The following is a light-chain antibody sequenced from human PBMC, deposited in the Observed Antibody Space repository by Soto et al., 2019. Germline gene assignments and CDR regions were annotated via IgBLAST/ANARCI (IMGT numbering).Light chain of an antibody. Sequence: DIQMTQSPSTLSAYVGDRVTITCRARQTISIWLAWYQQKPGKAPKLLIYDASILKSGVPSRFSGSGSGTEFTLTISSLQPEDFATYYCLQHNSYPRTFGQGTKVDIK. CDR3: LQHNSYPRT. J-gene: IGKJ1*01. CDR2: DAS. CDR1: QTISIW. V-gene: IGKV1-5*01.